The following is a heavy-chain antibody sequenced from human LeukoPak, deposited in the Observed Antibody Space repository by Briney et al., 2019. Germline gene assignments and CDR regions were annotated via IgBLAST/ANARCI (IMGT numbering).Heavy chain of an antibody. D-gene: IGHD3-22*01. CDR2: IYYSGST. CDR3: AILTGYYYDSSGRNWFDP. V-gene: IGHV4-39*01. J-gene: IGHJ5*02. Sequence: SETLSLTCTVSGGSISSYYWGWIRQPPGKGLEWIGSIYYSGSTYYNPSLKSRVTISVDTSKNQFSLKLSSVTAADTAVYYCAILTGYYYDSSGRNWFDPWGQGTLVTVSS. CDR1: GGSISSYY.